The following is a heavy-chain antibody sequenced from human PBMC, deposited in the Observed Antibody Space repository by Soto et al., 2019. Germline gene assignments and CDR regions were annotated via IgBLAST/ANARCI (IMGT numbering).Heavy chain of an antibody. J-gene: IGHJ5*02. CDR2: ISGSGGLK. D-gene: IGHD1-26*01. CDR1: GFTFTNYA. Sequence: GGSLKLSGAASGFTFTNYAMTWVRQTPGKGLEWVSGISGSGGLKYYADSVQGRFTISRDNSKNIVYLQMDNLRDEDTALYYCAREVGAPSGWLDPWGQGTQVTVSS. V-gene: IGHV3-23*01. CDR3: AREVGAPSGWLDP.